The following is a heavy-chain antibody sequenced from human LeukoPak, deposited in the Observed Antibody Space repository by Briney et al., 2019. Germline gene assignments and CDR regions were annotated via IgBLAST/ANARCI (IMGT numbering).Heavy chain of an antibody. CDR3: ARGGNSSGGFDY. D-gene: IGHD4-23*01. CDR2: IYHSGST. CDR1: GGSISSGGYS. Sequence: KASQTLSLTCAVSGGSISSGGYSWSWIRQPPGKGLEWIGYIYHSGSTYYNPSLKSRVTISVDRSKNQFSLKLSSVTAADTAVYYCARGGNSSGGFDYWGQGTLVTVSS. J-gene: IGHJ4*02. V-gene: IGHV4-30-2*01.